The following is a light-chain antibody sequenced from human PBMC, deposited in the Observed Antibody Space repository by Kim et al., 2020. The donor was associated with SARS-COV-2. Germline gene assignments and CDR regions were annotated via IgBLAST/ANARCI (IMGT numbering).Light chain of an antibody. J-gene: IGLJ2*01. CDR1: KLGDKY. CDR3: QAWDSSTAV. Sequence: VSPGPTASITCSVDKLGDKYACWYQQKPGQSPVLVIYQDTKRPSGIPERFSGSNSGNTATLTLSGTQAMDEADYYCQAWDSSTAVFGGGTKVTVL. V-gene: IGLV3-1*01. CDR2: QDT.